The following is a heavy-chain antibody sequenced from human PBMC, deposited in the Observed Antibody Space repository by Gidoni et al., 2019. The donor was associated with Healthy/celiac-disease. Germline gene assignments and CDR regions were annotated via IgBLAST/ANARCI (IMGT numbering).Heavy chain of an antibody. CDR2: IRSKAYGGTT. J-gene: IGHJ3*02. CDR3: TRLRRTVVKSRAPHNAFDI. Sequence: EVQLVESGGGLVKPGRSLRLSCTASGFTFGGYAMSWFRQAPGKGLEWVGFIRSKAYGGTTEYAASVKGRFTISRDDSKSIAYLQMNSLKTEDTAVYYCTRLRRTVVKSRAPHNAFDIWGQGTMVTVSS. D-gene: IGHD2-15*01. V-gene: IGHV3-49*05. CDR1: GFTFGGYA.